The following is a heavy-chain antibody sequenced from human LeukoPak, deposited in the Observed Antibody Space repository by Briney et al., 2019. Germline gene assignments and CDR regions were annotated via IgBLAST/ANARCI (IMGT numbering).Heavy chain of an antibody. CDR2: ISGSGGST. V-gene: IGHV3-23*01. J-gene: IGHJ4*02. CDR1: GFTFSSYA. Sequence: GGYLRLSCAASGFTFSSYAMSWVRQAPGKGLEWVSAISGSGGSTYYADSVKGRFTISRDNSKNTLYLQMNSLRAEDTAVYYCAKDPSYYYDSSGYSFDYWGQGTLVTVSS. CDR3: AKDPSYYYDSSGYSFDY. D-gene: IGHD3-22*01.